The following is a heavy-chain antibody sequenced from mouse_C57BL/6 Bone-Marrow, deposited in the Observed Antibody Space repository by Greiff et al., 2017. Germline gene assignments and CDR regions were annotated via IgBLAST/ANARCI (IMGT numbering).Heavy chain of an antibody. CDR3: AKKGWYGSRYWYFDF. CDR1: GFSLTSYG. J-gene: IGHJ1*03. V-gene: IGHV2-5*01. D-gene: IGHD1-1*01. CDR2: IWRGGST. Sequence: VQLQQSGPGLVQPSQSLSITCTVSGFSLTSYGVHWVRQSPGKGLEWLGVIWRGGSTDYNTAYMYRLSITNDNSKSQVFFKMNRLQADYTAIYYVAKKGWYGSRYWYFDFWGTGTTVTVSS.